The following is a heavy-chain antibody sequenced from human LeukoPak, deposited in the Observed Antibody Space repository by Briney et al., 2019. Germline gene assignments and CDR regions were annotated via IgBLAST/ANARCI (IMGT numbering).Heavy chain of an antibody. CDR2: ISYDGSNK. D-gene: IGHD3-10*01. V-gene: IGHV3-30*18. CDR1: GFTFRSYG. CDR3: AKGELYYYGSGSYRLDY. Sequence: GGSLRLSCAACGFTFRSYGMHWVRQAPGKGLEWVAVISYDGSNKYYADSVKGRFTISRDNSKNTLYLQMNSLRAEDTAVYYCAKGELYYYGSGSYRLDYWGQGTLVTVSS. J-gene: IGHJ4*02.